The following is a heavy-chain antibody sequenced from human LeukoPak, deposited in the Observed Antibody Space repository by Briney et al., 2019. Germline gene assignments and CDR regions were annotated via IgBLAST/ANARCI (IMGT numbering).Heavy chain of an antibody. J-gene: IGHJ4*02. D-gene: IGHD6-13*01. CDR1: GGSFSGYY. CDR3: ARGISVGAAADYFDY. Sequence: SETLSLTCAVYGGSFSGYYWSWIRKPPGKGLEWIGEINHSGSTNYNPSLKSRVTISVDTSKNQFSLKLSSVTAADTAVYYCARGISVGAAADYFDYWGQGTLVTVSS. CDR2: INHSGST. V-gene: IGHV4-34*01.